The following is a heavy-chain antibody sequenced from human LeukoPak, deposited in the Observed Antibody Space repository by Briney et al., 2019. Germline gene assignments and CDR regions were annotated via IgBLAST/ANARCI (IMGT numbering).Heavy chain of an antibody. CDR1: GFTFSSYA. CDR3: ARESSYGSGSWGAFDI. CDR2: ISGSGGST. V-gene: IGHV3-23*01. Sequence: PGGSLRLSCAASGFTFSSYAMSWVRQAPGKGLEWVSAISGSGGSTYYADSVKGRFTISRDNPKNTLYLQMNSLRAEDTAVYYCARESSYGSGSWGAFDIWGQGTMVTVSS. D-gene: IGHD3-10*01. J-gene: IGHJ3*02.